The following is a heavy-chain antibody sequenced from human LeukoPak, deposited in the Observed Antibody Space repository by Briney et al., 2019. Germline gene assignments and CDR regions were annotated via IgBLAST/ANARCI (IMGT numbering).Heavy chain of an antibody. J-gene: IGHJ4*02. CDR2: ISSSSSYI. CDR1: GFTFSSYS. V-gene: IGHV3-21*01. D-gene: IGHD3-22*01. Sequence: KSGGSLRLSCAASGFTFSSYSMNWVRQAPGKGLEWVSSISSSSSYIYYADSVKGRFTISRDNAKNSLYLQMNSLRAEDTAVYYCAWASGPSDSSGYADYWGQGTLVTVSS. CDR3: AWASGPSDSSGYADY.